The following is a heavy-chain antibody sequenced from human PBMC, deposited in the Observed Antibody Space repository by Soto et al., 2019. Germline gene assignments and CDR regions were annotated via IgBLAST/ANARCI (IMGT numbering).Heavy chain of an antibody. Sequence: PSETLSLTCTFSGGSISSGGYYLSWIRQHPGKGLEWIGYIYYSGSTYYNPSLKSRVTISVDTSKNQFSLKLSSVTAADTAVYYCARDKRDLYYYYGMDVWGQGTTVTVSS. CDR1: GGSISSGGYY. CDR2: IYYSGST. CDR3: ARDKRDLYYYYGMDV. V-gene: IGHV4-31*03. J-gene: IGHJ6*02.